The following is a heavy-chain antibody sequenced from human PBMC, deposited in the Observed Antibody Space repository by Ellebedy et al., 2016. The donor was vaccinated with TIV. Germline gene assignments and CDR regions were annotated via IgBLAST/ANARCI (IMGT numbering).Heavy chain of an antibody. J-gene: IGHJ5*02. Sequence: MPSETLSLTCSVSGGSISVTDYYRSWIRQPPGKGLEWIGYIYYNGNTYYNPSLRSRVTLSLDTSKNHFSLKLSSVTAADTAVYYCARDRPDYGDSLAWFDPWGQGTLVTVSS. CDR3: ARDRPDYGDSLAWFDP. V-gene: IGHV4-30-4*01. CDR1: GGSISVTDYY. CDR2: IYYNGNT. D-gene: IGHD4-17*01.